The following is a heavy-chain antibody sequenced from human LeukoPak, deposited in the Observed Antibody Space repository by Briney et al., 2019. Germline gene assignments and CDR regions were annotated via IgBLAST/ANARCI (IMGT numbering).Heavy chain of an antibody. V-gene: IGHV5-51*01. Sequence: GESLKISCKGSGYSFSSYWIVWVRQMPGKGLEWMGIIYPGDSDTRYSPSFQGQVTISADKSISTAYLQWSSLKASDTAMYYCARQRSGSYFPDLYDYWGQGTLVTVSS. CDR3: ARQRSGSYFPDLYDY. CDR2: IYPGDSDT. D-gene: IGHD1-26*01. CDR1: GYSFSSYW. J-gene: IGHJ4*02.